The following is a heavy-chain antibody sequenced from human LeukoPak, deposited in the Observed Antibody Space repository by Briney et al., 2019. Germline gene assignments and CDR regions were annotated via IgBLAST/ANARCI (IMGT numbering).Heavy chain of an antibody. J-gene: IGHJ5*02. V-gene: IGHV1-8*01. CDR3: ARGGRRIAARQRGNWFDP. CDR1: GYTFTSYD. Sequence: ASVKVSCKASGYTFTSYDINWVRQATGQGLEWMGWMNPNSGNTGYAQKFQDRVTMTRNTSISTAYMELSSLRSEDTAVYYCARGGRRIAARQRGNWFDPWGQGTLVTVSS. CDR2: MNPNSGNT. D-gene: IGHD6-6*01.